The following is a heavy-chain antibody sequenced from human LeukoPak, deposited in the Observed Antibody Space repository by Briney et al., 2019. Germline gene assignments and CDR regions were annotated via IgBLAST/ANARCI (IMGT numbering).Heavy chain of an antibody. D-gene: IGHD2-15*01. V-gene: IGHV4-38-2*02. CDR2: IYHSGST. J-gene: IGHJ5*02. CDR1: GYSISSDYY. Sequence: SETLSLTCTVSGYSISSDYYWGWIRQPPGKGLEWIGTIYHSGSTYYNPYLKSRVTISVDTSKNQFSLRLSSVTAADTAVYYCAALYCGGGSCVRFDPWGQGTLVTVSS. CDR3: AALYCGGGSCVRFDP.